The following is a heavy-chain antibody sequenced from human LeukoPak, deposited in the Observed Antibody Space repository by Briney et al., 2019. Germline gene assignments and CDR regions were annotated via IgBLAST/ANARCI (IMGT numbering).Heavy chain of an antibody. CDR2: ISNSGST. J-gene: IGHJ6*03. D-gene: IGHD2-15*01. Sequence: SETLSLTCTVSGGSISSHYWTWIRQSPVKGLEWIGDISNSGSTSYNPSLKSRVTISIDTSKNQFSLKLGSVTAADTAVYYCGRDALVGYFSYYYMDVWGKGTTVTVSS. V-gene: IGHV4-59*11. CDR3: GRDALVGYFSYYYMDV. CDR1: GGSISSHY.